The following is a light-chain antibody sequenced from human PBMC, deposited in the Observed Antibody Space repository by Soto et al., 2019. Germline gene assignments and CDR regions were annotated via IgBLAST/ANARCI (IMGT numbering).Light chain of an antibody. Sequence: QSVLTQPPSASGTPGQRVTISCSGSSSNIGSNFIYWYQQLPGTAPKLLIDRNNQRPSEVPDRFSGSKSGTSASLAISGLRSEDEGDYHCAAWDDSLSGVVFGGGTKLTVL. V-gene: IGLV1-47*01. CDR1: SSNIGSNF. CDR3: AAWDDSLSGVV. J-gene: IGLJ2*01. CDR2: RNN.